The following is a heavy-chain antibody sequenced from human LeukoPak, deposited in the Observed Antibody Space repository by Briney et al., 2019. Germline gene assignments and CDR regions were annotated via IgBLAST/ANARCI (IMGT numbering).Heavy chain of an antibody. CDR2: IYYSGST. J-gene: IGHJ4*02. Sequence: SQTLSLTCTVSGGSISSGGYYWSWIRQHPGKGLEWIGYIYYSGSTYYNPSLKSRVTISVDTSKNQFSLKLSSVTAADTAVYYCARQDFLGYCSSTSCYFDYWGQGTLVTVSS. CDR3: ARQDFLGYCSSTSCYFDY. D-gene: IGHD2-2*01. CDR1: GGSISSGGYY. V-gene: IGHV4-31*03.